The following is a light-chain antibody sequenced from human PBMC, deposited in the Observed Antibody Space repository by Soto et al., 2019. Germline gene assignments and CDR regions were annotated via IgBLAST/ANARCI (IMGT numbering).Light chain of an antibody. Sequence: DIVMTQSPLSLPVTPGEPASISCRSSQSLLHSNGYNYLDWYLQKPGQSPQLLIYLGSNRASGVPDRFSGSGSGTDFTLKISRVEAEDVGVYYCMQVLQTFYTFGQGTKLEIK. J-gene: IGKJ2*01. CDR3: MQVLQTFYT. CDR2: LGS. CDR1: QSLLHSNGYNY. V-gene: IGKV2-28*01.